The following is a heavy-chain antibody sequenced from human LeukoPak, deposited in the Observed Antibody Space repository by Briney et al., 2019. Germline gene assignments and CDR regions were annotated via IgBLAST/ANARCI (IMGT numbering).Heavy chain of an antibody. V-gene: IGHV4-59*07. Sequence: SDTLSLTCTVSGGSISSYYWSWIRQPPGKGLEWIGHIYYSGSTNNNPSLKSRVTISVDTSKNQFSLKLASVTAADTAVYYCAGTLIAVVNSGACDFWGQGTMVTVSS. CDR1: GGSISSYY. CDR2: IYYSGST. J-gene: IGHJ3*01. CDR3: AGTLIAVVNSGACDF. D-gene: IGHD6-19*01.